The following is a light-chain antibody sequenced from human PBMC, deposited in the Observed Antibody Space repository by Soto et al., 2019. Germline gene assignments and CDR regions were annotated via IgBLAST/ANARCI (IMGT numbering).Light chain of an antibody. Sequence: DIQMTQSPSSLSASVGDRVTITCRASQSISSYLNWYQQKPGKAPKLLIYAASSLQSGVPSRFSGSGSGTDFTLTISSLQPEDFATYYCQPSYSTPPWTFGQGTKV. CDR1: QSISSY. V-gene: IGKV1-39*01. CDR2: AAS. CDR3: QPSYSTPPWT. J-gene: IGKJ1*01.